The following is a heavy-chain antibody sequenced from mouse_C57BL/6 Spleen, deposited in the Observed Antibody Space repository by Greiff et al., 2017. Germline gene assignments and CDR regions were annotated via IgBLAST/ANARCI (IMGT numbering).Heavy chain of an antibody. D-gene: IGHD4-1*01. CDR3: ARVGVNWDGGFAY. V-gene: IGHV1-80*01. CDR1: GYAFSSYW. J-gene: IGHJ3*01. CDR2: IYPGDGDT. Sequence: QVQLQQPGAELVKPGASVKISCKASGYAFSSYWMNWVKQRPGKGLEWIGQIYPGDGDTNYNEKFKGKATLTADKSSSTAYMQRSSLTSEDSAVYVCARVGVNWDGGFAYWGKGTLVTVSA.